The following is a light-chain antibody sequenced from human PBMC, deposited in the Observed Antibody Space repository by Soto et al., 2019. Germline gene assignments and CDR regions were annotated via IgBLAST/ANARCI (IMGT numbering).Light chain of an antibody. CDR1: QTVPTF. V-gene: IGKV1-39*01. CDR3: QKCDYLPI. CDR2: ATS. Sequence: IQMTQSPSSLSASVGDTVTITCRASQTVPTFLNWYQQKPGKAPKLLIYATSSLEGGVPSRFSGSGSGTDFTLTISSLQPEDVATYYCQKCDYLPIFGPGTTVDFK. J-gene: IGKJ3*01.